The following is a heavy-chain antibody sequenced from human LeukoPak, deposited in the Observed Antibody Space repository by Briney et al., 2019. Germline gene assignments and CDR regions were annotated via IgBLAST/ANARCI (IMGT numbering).Heavy chain of an antibody. J-gene: IGHJ5*02. V-gene: IGHV3-33*06. CDR1: GFTFSSYC. D-gene: IGHD6-6*01. CDR2: IWYDGSNK. CDR3: AKARRIAARGPHGWFDP. Sequence: GRSLRLSCAASGFTFSSYCMHWVRQAPGKGLEWVAVIWYDGSNKYYADSVKGRFTISRDNSKNTLYLQMNSLRAEDTAAYYCAKARRIAARGPHGWFDPWGQGTLVTVSS.